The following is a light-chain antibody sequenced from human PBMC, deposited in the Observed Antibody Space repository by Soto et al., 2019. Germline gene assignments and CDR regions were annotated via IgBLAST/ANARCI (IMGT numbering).Light chain of an antibody. V-gene: IGKV3-15*01. Sequence: ETVMTQSPATLSVSPGEGATLSCRATESINQNLAWYQQKPGQAPRLLIHGASYSATGIPDRFSGRGSGTEFTLAISRLQSDAFAVYYCQQYNTWPLTFGGGTKVEIK. CDR3: QQYNTWPLT. CDR1: ESINQN. J-gene: IGKJ4*01. CDR2: GAS.